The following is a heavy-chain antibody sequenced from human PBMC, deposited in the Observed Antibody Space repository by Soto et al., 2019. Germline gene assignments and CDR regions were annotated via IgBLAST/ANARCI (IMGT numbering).Heavy chain of an antibody. CDR1: GFTFSSYA. Sequence: GGSLRLSCAASGFTFSSYAMTWVRQAPGKGLEWVSAISGSGDSTYYTDSVKGRFSISRDNSKNTLYLQMNSLRAEDTAVYYCSRDDSDWFFNWGQGTLVTVSS. CDR3: SRDDSDWFFN. D-gene: IGHD3-9*01. CDR2: ISGSGDST. V-gene: IGHV3-23*01. J-gene: IGHJ4*02.